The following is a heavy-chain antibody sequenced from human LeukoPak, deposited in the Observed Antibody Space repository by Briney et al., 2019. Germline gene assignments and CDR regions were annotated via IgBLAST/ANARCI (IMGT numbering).Heavy chain of an antibody. Sequence: PSQTLSLTCTVSGGSISSGSYYWSWIRQPAGKGLEWIGRIYTSGSTNYNPSLKSRVTISVDTSKNQFSLKLSSVTAADTAVYYCAGGASDYYYYYMDVWGKGTTVTVSS. J-gene: IGHJ6*03. V-gene: IGHV4-61*02. CDR3: AGGASDYYYYYMDV. CDR1: GGSISSGSYY. D-gene: IGHD3-16*01. CDR2: IYTSGST.